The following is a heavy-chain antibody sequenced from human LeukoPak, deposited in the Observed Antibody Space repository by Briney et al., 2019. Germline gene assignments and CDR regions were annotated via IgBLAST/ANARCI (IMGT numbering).Heavy chain of an antibody. CDR1: GGSMSSYY. Sequence: SETLSLTCTVSGGSMSSYYWSWIRQPPGKGLEWIGYIYYSGSANHNPSLKSRVTISVDTSQNQFSLKLSSVTAADTAVYYCARDRIAVSDPPNWFDPWGQGTLVIVSS. V-gene: IGHV4-59*12. CDR2: IYYSGSA. D-gene: IGHD6-19*01. J-gene: IGHJ5*02. CDR3: ARDRIAVSDPPNWFDP.